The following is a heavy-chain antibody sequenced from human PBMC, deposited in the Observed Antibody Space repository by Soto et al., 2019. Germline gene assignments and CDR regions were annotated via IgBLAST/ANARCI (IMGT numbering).Heavy chain of an antibody. CDR2: IWYDGSNK. CDR3: ARDMADYIGGKYYFDY. CDR1: GFTFSSYG. V-gene: IGHV3-33*01. Sequence: GSLRLSCAASGFTFSSYGMHWVRQAPGKGLEWVAVIWYDGSNKYYADSVKGRFTISRDNSKNTLYLQMNSLRAEDTAVYYCARDMADYIGGKYYFDYWGQGALVTVSS. D-gene: IGHD4-4*01. J-gene: IGHJ4*02.